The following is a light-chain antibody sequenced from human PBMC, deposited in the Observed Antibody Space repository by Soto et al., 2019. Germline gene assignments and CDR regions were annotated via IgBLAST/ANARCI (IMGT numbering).Light chain of an antibody. V-gene: IGLV2-14*01. Sequence: QSVLTQPASVSGSPGQSITLSCSGTSSDVGGYHFVSWYQQHPGKAPNLIIYEVSNRPSGVSDRFSGSKSGNTAPLTISGLQAEDEADYYCYSYTTTSTYVFGTGTKVTVL. CDR3: YSYTTTSTYV. J-gene: IGLJ1*01. CDR1: SSDVGGYHF. CDR2: EVS.